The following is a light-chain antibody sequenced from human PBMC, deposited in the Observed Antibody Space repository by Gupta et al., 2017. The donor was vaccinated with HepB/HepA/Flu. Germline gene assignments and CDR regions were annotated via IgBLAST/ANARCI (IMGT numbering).Light chain of an antibody. J-gene: IGKJ1*01. CDR3: QHYSRSSRT. Sequence: DIQMTQSTSTLSASVGDRVTITCRASQSISFWLAWYQQKPGSAPKLLISKASGLESGVPSKFRGSGSGTEFTLTISGLQPDDFATYYCQHYSRSSRTFGQGTLVEMK. CDR2: KAS. V-gene: IGKV1-5*03. CDR1: QSISFW.